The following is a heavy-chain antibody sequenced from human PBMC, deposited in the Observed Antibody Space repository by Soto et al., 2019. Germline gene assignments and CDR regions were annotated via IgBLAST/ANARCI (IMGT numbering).Heavy chain of an antibody. CDR3: AKALNPRIYDFWSGYDS. CDR1: GFTFSSSP. Sequence: QVQLVESGGGVVQPGRSLRLSCAASGFTFSSSPIHWVRQAPGKGLEWVALISYDGSNTYYAQAVKGRFTISRDNSKNTLYLQMNSLRAEDTAVYYCAKALNPRIYDFWSGYDSWGQGTLVTVSS. V-gene: IGHV3-30*18. J-gene: IGHJ4*02. CDR2: ISYDGSNT. D-gene: IGHD3-3*01.